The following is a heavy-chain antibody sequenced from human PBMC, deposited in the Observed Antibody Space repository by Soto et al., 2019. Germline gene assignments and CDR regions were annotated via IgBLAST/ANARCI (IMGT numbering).Heavy chain of an antibody. J-gene: IGHJ6*03. CDR3: ARDVDSYYHYYKDV. CDR1: GFTFSSYG. Sequence: PGGSLRLSCAASGFTFSSYGMHWVRQAPGKGLEWVAVIWYDGSNKYYADSVKGRFTISRDNSKNTLYLQMNSLRAEDTAVYYCARDVDSYYHYYKDVWGKRTPVTVPS. D-gene: IGHD5-12*01. V-gene: IGHV3-33*01. CDR2: IWYDGSNK.